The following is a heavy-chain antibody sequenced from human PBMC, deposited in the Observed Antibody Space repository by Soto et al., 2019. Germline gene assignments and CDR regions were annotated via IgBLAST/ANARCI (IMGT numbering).Heavy chain of an antibody. V-gene: IGHV1-69*12. CDR1: GRTFSSYA. CDR3: ARSYGSIGFPAEYCQH. J-gene: IGHJ1*01. CDR2: IIPIFGTA. Sequence: QVQLVQSGAEVKKPGSSVKVSCKASGRTFSSYAISWVRQAPGQGLEWMGGIIPIFGTANYAQKFQGRVTITADESTSTAYMELSSLRSEDTAVSYCARSYGSIGFPAEYCQHWGEGTLVTVSS. D-gene: IGHD3-22*01.